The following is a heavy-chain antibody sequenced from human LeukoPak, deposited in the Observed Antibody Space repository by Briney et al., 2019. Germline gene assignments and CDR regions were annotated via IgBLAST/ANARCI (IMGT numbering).Heavy chain of an antibody. CDR1: GYTFTGYY. V-gene: IGHV1-2*02. CDR2: INPNSGGT. Sequence: ASVKVSCKASGYTFTGYYMHWVRQAPGQGLEWMGWINPNSGGTNYAQKFQGRVTMTRDTSISTAYMELSSLTPDDSAVYYCARDPKETYYFYFYYGMDVWGQGTTVTVSS. J-gene: IGHJ6*02. CDR3: ARDPKETYYFYFYYGMDV.